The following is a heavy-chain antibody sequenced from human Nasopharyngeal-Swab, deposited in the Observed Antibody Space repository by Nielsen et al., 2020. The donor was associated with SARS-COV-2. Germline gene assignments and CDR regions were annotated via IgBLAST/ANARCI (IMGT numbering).Heavy chain of an antibody. CDR1: GFSLSTSGVG. CDR3: AQVVYWGAPFDY. CDR2: IYWDDDK. J-gene: IGHJ4*02. V-gene: IGHV2-5*02. Sequence: SGPTLVNPTQTLTLTCTFSGFSLSTSGVGVVWIRQPPGKALEWLALIYWDDDKRYSPSLKSRLTITKDTSKNQVVLTMTNMDPVDTATYYCAQVVYWGAPFDYWGQGTLVTVSS. D-gene: IGHD7-27*01.